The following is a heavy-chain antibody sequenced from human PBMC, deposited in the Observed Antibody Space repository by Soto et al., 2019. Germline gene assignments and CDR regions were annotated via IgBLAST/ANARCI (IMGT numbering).Heavy chain of an antibody. CDR2: ISWNSGSI. CDR1: GFTFDDYA. Sequence: EVQLVESGGGLVQPGRSLRLSCAASGFTFDDYAMHWVRQAPGKGLEWVSGISWNSGSIGYADSVKGRFTISRDNAKTSLSLQMNSLRAEDTALYYCAKAAITMVRGVISYYGMDVWGQGTTVTVSS. J-gene: IGHJ6*02. D-gene: IGHD3-10*01. V-gene: IGHV3-9*01. CDR3: AKAAITMVRGVISYYGMDV.